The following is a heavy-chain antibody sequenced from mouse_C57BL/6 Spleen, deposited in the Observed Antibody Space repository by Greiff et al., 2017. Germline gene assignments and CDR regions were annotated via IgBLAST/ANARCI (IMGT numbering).Heavy chain of an antibody. J-gene: IGHJ4*01. CDR2: IGLKSDNYAT. V-gene: IGHV6-3*01. Sequence: DVMLVESGGGLVQPGGSMKLSCVASGFTFSNYWMNWVRQSPEKGLEWVAQIGLKSDNYATHYAESVKGRFTISRDDSKSSVYLQMNNLRAEDTGIYYCTVAYAMDYWGQGTSVTVSS. CDR1: GFTFSNYW. CDR3: TVAYAMDY.